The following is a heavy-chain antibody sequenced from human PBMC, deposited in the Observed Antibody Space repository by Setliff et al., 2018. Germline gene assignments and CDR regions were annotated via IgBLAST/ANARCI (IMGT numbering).Heavy chain of an antibody. CDR2: IYYSGST. Sequence: SETLSLTCTVSGGSISSHYWSWIRQPPGKGLEWIGSIYYSGSTNYNPSLKSRVTISVDTSKNQFSLKLSSVTAADTAVYYCARSAGIAMARRDIFDIWGQGTVVTVSS. D-gene: IGHD6-19*01. V-gene: IGHV4-59*08. CDR1: GGSISSHY. J-gene: IGHJ3*02. CDR3: ARSAGIAMARRDIFDI.